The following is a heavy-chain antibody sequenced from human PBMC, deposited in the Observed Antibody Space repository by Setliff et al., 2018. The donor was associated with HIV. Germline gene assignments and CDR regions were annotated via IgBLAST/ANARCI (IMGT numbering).Heavy chain of an antibody. D-gene: IGHD5-18*01. V-gene: IGHV3-23*01. CDR2: ISGSGGST. CDR1: GFTFSNGW. J-gene: IGHJ4*02. CDR3: AKDRAAMGFDY. Sequence: GGSLRLSCAASGFTFSNGWMNWVRQAPGKGLEWVSAISGSGGSTYYADSVKGRFTISRDNSKNTLYLQMNSLRAEDTAVYYCAKDRAAMGFDYWGQGTLVTVSS.